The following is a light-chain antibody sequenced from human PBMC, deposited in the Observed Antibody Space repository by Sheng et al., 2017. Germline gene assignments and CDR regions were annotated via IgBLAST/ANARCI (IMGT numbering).Light chain of an antibody. V-gene: IGLV2-11*01. Sequence: QSALTQPRSVSGSPGQSVAISCTGTSSDVGGYNYVSWYQHQPGKAPKLMIYDVTRWPSGVPDRFSGSKSGNTASLTISGLQAEDEADYYCCSYAGSYTWVFGGGTKLTVL. CDR1: SSDVGGYNY. J-gene: IGLJ3*02. CDR2: DVT. CDR3: CSYAGSYTWV.